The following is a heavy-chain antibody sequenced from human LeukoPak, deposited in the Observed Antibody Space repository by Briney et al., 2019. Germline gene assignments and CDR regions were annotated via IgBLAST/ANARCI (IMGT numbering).Heavy chain of an antibody. CDR1: GYSFISYW. J-gene: IGHJ4*02. V-gene: IGHV5-51*01. CDR3: ARRFCTSSSCYDYFDY. CDR2: IYPGDSDT. Sequence: GESLKISCEGSGYSFISYWIGWVRQMPGKGLEWMGIIYPGDSDTRYSPSFQGQVTISVDKSISTAYLQWSSLKASDTAMYYRARRFCTSSSCYDYFDYWGQGILVTVSS. D-gene: IGHD3-22*01.